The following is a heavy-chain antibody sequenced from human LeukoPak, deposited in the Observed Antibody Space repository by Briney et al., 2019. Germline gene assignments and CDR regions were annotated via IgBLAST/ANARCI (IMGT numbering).Heavy chain of an antibody. CDR3: AMRTIFGAVINDY. V-gene: IGHV4-30-2*01. D-gene: IGHD3-3*01. Sequence: SETLSLTCTVSGGSISSGGYYWSWIRQPPGKGLEWIGYIYHSGSTYYNPSLKSRVTISVDRSKNQFSLKLSSVTAADTAVYYCAMRTIFGAVINDYWGQGTLVTVSS. CDR1: GGSISSGGYY. CDR2: IYHSGST. J-gene: IGHJ4*02.